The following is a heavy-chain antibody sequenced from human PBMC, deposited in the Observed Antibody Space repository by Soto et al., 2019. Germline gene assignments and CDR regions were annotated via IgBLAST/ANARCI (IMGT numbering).Heavy chain of an antibody. J-gene: IGHJ4*02. V-gene: IGHV1-2*04. Sequence: WASVKVSCKASGDTVTGYYMHWVRRAPGQGLEWMGWINPNSGGTNYAQKFQGWVTMTRDTSISTAYMELSRLRSDDTAVYYCAREGSGSYYYFDYWGQGTLVTVSS. D-gene: IGHD3-10*01. CDR3: AREGSGSYYYFDY. CDR1: GDTVTGYY. CDR2: INPNSGGT.